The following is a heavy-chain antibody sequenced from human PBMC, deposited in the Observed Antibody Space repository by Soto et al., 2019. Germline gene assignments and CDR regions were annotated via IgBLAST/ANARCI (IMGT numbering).Heavy chain of an antibody. D-gene: IGHD1-1*01. J-gene: IGHJ4*02. V-gene: IGHV4-4*02. CDR1: GGSISSNNW. CDR3: AKLDGGGY. Sequence: QVQLQESGPGLVTPSRTLSLTCAVSGGSISSNNWWSWVRQPPGKGLEWIGEIYHDGNTHYNPSLKSRATISVDKSKNHFALILSSLTAADTAVYYCAKLDGGGYWGQGTLVTVSS. CDR2: IYHDGNT.